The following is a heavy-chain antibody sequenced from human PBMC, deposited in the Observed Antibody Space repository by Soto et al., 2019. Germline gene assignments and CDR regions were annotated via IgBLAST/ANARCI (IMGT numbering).Heavy chain of an antibody. CDR1: GYTSTRYG. J-gene: IGHJ6*02. Sequence: QVQLVQSGAEVKNPGASVKVSCKASGYTSTRYGIGWARQAPGQGLEWMGWINTYNGNTNYAQNVQGRVTLTTDTSTSTADIELRSLRSNDTAIYYCAMVDVYVTPSPQDVWGQGNTVIVSS. CDR2: INTYNGNT. D-gene: IGHD3-16*01. CDR3: AMVDVYVTPSPQDV. V-gene: IGHV1-18*01.